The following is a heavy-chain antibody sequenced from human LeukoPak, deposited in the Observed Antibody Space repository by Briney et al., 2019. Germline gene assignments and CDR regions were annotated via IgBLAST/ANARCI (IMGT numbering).Heavy chain of an antibody. CDR2: IYSSGST. J-gene: IGHJ3*02. V-gene: IGHV4-39*07. CDR1: GGSVSRSPYY. Sequence: SETLSLTCTVSGGSVSRSPYYWGWIRQPPGKTLEWIGSIYSSGSTYYTPSLKSRVIILFDTAKNHFSLNLSSVTAADTAVYYCARSDGYGLVGIWGQGTMVTVSS. D-gene: IGHD3-10*01. CDR3: ARSDGYGLVGI.